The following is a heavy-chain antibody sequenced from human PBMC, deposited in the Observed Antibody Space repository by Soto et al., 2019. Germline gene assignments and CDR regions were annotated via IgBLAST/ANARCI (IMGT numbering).Heavy chain of an antibody. V-gene: IGHV5-51*01. CDR1: GYSFTSYW. D-gene: IGHD3-22*01. J-gene: IGHJ3*02. Sequence: PGESLKISCKGSGYSFTSYWIGWVRQMPGKGLEWMGIIYPGDSDTRYSPSFQGQVTISADKSISTAYLQWSSLKASDTAMYYCARLDYYDTSDPLGDAFDIWGQGTMVTVSS. CDR3: ARLDYYDTSDPLGDAFDI. CDR2: IYPGDSDT.